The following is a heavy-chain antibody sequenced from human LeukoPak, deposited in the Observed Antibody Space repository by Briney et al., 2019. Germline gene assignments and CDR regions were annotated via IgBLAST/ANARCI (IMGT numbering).Heavy chain of an antibody. D-gene: IGHD3-22*01. CDR3: ARAYYDSSGYYYQGVWFDP. CDR1: GGSISSYY. V-gene: IGHV4-59*01. Sequence: SETLSLTCTVSGGSISSYYWSWIRQPPGKGLEWIGYIYYSGSTNYNPSLKSRVTISVDTSKNQFSLKLSSMTAADTAVYYCARAYYDSSGYYYQGVWFDPWGQGTLVTVSS. J-gene: IGHJ5*02. CDR2: IYYSGST.